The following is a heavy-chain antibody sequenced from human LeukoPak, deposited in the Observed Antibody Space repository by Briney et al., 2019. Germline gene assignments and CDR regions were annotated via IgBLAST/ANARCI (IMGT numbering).Heavy chain of an antibody. CDR3: ARVKRGVVVAARGAFDI. Sequence: GGSLRLSCAASGFTFDDYGMSWVRQAPGKGLEWVAVINWNGGSTGYADSVKGRFTISRDNAKNSLYLQMNSLRAEDTALYYCARVKRGVVVAARGAFDIWGQGTMVTVSS. CDR2: INWNGGST. D-gene: IGHD2-15*01. V-gene: IGHV3-20*04. CDR1: GFTFDDYG. J-gene: IGHJ3*02.